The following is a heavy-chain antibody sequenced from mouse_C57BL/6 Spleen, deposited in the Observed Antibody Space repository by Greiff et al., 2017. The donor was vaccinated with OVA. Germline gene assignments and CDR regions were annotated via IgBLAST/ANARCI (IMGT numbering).Heavy chain of an antibody. Sequence: VQLQQSGPELVKPGASVKISCKASGYTFTDYYMNWVKQSHGKSLEWIGDINPNNGGTSYNQKFKGKATLTVDKSSSTAYMELRSLTSEDSAVYYCATTDGFAYWGQGTLVTVSA. CDR1: GYTFTDYY. V-gene: IGHV1-26*01. CDR3: ATTDGFAY. D-gene: IGHD1-1*01. J-gene: IGHJ3*01. CDR2: INPNNGGT.